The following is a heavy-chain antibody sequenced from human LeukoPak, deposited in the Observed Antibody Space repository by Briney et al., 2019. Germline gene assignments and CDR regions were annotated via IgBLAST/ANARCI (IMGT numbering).Heavy chain of an antibody. V-gene: IGHV1-18*01. CDR1: GYTFTSYG. CDR3: ARSQYITMIVARLYQFDD. Sequence: GASVKVSCKASGYTFTSYGISWVRQAPGQGLEWMGWISAYNGNTNYAQKLQGRVTMTTDTSTSTAYMELRSLRSDDTAVYCCARSQYITMIVARLYQFDDWGQGTLVTVFS. CDR2: ISAYNGNT. D-gene: IGHD3-22*01. J-gene: IGHJ4*02.